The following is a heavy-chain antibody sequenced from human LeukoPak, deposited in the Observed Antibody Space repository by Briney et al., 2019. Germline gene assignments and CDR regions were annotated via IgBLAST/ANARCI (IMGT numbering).Heavy chain of an antibody. CDR3: ARDRDGYNIVYFDY. CDR2: IFYSGTT. Sequence: SETLSLTCTVSGGSISSSTYYWGWIRQPPGKGLEWIGSIFYSGTTYYNPSLKSRVTISVDTSRNQFSLKLSSVTAADTAVYFCARDRDGYNIVYFDYWGQGTLVTVSS. D-gene: IGHD5-12*01. V-gene: IGHV4-39*02. J-gene: IGHJ4*02. CDR1: GGSISSSTYY.